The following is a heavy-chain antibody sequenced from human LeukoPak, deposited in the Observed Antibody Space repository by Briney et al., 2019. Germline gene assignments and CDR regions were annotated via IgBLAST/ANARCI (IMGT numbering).Heavy chain of an antibody. CDR3: AGTPLAAAGKGRKYYFDY. D-gene: IGHD6-13*01. J-gene: IGHJ4*02. CDR1: GFTFSSYW. Sequence: GGSPRLSCAASGFTFSSYWMSWVRQAPGKGLEWVANIKQDGSEKYYVDSVKGRFTISRDNAKNSLYLQMNSLRAEDTAVYYCAGTPLAAAGKGRKYYFDYWGQGTLVTVSS. V-gene: IGHV3-7*01. CDR2: IKQDGSEK.